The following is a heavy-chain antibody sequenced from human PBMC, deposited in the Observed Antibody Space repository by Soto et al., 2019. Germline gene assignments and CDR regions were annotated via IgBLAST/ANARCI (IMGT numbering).Heavy chain of an antibody. Sequence: GGSLRLSCKASGFSFSDYAMTWVRQAPGKGLEWVSVISGSGDNTFYAASVKGWFAISRDNSKNVLYLQMNSLRAEDTAIYYCARDIGDQTSRWTDAFDIWGQGTMVTVSS. CDR1: GFSFSDYA. CDR3: ARDIGDQTSRWTDAFDI. CDR2: ISGSGDNT. V-gene: IGHV3-23*01. D-gene: IGHD6-13*01. J-gene: IGHJ3*02.